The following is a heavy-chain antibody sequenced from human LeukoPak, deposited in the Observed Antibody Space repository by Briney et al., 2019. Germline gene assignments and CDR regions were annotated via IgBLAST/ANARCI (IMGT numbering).Heavy chain of an antibody. Sequence: GGSLRLSCAASGFTSSSYGMSWVRQAPGEGLEWVSGISGSAGRKHYADSVKGRFTISRDNSKNTLYLQMNSLRVKDTAIYYCAREAFYSSGWYSLFGHWGQGTLVTVSS. D-gene: IGHD6-19*01. CDR1: GFTSSSYG. CDR3: AREAFYSSGWYSLFGH. J-gene: IGHJ4*02. V-gene: IGHV3-23*01. CDR2: ISGSAGRK.